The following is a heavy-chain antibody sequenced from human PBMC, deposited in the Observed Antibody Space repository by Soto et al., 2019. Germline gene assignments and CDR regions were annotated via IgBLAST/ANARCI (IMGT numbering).Heavy chain of an antibody. V-gene: IGHV3-66*01. CDR3: ARVGYSSLYFDY. Sequence: PGGSLRLSCATSGFTISSHYMSWVRQAPGKGLEWVSIIYSGGTTNHADSVKGRFTISRDTSKNTLFLQMNSLRAEDTAVYYCARVGYSSLYFDYWGQGTLVTVSS. J-gene: IGHJ4*02. D-gene: IGHD4-4*01. CDR2: IYSGGTT. CDR1: GFTISSHY.